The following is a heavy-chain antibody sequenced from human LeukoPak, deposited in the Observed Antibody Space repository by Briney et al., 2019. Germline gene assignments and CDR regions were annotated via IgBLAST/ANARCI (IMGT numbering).Heavy chain of an antibody. D-gene: IGHD3-9*01. CDR2: INHSGSI. CDR1: GASFSGYY. Sequence: SETLSLTCAVYGASFSGYYWSWIRQPPGKGLEWIGEINHSGSISYNPSLKSRVTISVDTSKNQFSLKLSSVTAADTAVYYCARALYYDILTGYYLPYFDSWGQGTLVTVSS. CDR3: ARALYYDILTGYYLPYFDS. J-gene: IGHJ4*02. V-gene: IGHV4-34*01.